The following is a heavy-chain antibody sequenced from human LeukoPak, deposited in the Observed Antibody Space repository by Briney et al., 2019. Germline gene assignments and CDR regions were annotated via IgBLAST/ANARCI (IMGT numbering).Heavy chain of an antibody. CDR3: ATSPRGYQLLEPGS. J-gene: IGHJ5*02. CDR2: IDQDGSEK. Sequence: GGSLRLSCAASGFTFSDFWMTWFRQDPGKGLEWVANIDQDGSEKYYLDSVKGRLTISRDNAKNSLYLQMNSLSVEDTAVYYCATSPRGYQLLEPGSWGQGTLVTVSS. CDR1: GFTFSDFW. D-gene: IGHD2-2*01. V-gene: IGHV3-7*01.